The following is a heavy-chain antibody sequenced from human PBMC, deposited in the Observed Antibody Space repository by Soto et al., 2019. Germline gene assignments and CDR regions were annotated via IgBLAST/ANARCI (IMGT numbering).Heavy chain of an antibody. CDR3: ARAPRLLWFGEPDLHYFDY. CDR1: GFTFSSYW. D-gene: IGHD3-10*01. Sequence: EVQLVESGGGLVQPGGSLRLSCAASGFTFSSYWMHWVRQAPGKGLVWVSRINSDGSSTSYADSVKGRFTISRDNAKNTLYLQMNSLRAEDTAVYYCARAPRLLWFGEPDLHYFDYWGQGTLVPVSS. J-gene: IGHJ4*02. V-gene: IGHV3-74*01. CDR2: INSDGSST.